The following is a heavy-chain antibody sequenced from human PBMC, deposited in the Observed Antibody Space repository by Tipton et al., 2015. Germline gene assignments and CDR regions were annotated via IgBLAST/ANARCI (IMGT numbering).Heavy chain of an antibody. D-gene: IGHD2-15*01. CDR2: ISSSGSTQ. V-gene: IGHV3-11*04. Sequence: SLRLSCAASGFSFSDAWMTWVRQAPGKGLEWISYISSSGSTQYYADSVKGRFTISRSNAKNSLNLQMNSLRDEDTAVYYCARFDCSGGNCYSDGMDVWGQGTTVTVSS. CDR3: ARFDCSGGNCYSDGMDV. J-gene: IGHJ6*02. CDR1: GFSFSDAW.